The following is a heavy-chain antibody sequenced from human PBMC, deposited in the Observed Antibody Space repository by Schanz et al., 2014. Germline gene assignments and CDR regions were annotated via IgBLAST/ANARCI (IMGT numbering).Heavy chain of an antibody. D-gene: IGHD3-10*01. Sequence: EVHLLESGGGLVPPGGSLRLSCAASGFNFSDYAMCWVRQAPGKGLEWVSAISGGGGTTYYTDSVKGRFTISRDNSKNTLYLQMNSLRPEDTAVYYCARGGFGELSAFDIWGQGTMVTVSS. CDR3: ARGGFGELSAFDI. J-gene: IGHJ3*02. V-gene: IGHV3-23*01. CDR2: ISGGGGTT. CDR1: GFNFSDYA.